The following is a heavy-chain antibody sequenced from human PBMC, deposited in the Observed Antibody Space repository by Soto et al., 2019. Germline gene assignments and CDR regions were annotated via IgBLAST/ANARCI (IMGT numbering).Heavy chain of an antibody. Sequence: GESLKISCKGSGYSFTSYWIGWVRQMPGKGLEWMGIIYPGDSDTRYSPSFQGQVTISADKSISTAYLQWSSLKASDTAMYYCARREFLRGSSSWYSLSGAFFDYWGQGTLVTVSS. CDR2: IYPGDSDT. D-gene: IGHD6-13*01. J-gene: IGHJ4*02. V-gene: IGHV5-51*01. CDR3: ARREFLRGSSSWYSLSGAFFDY. CDR1: GYSFTSYW.